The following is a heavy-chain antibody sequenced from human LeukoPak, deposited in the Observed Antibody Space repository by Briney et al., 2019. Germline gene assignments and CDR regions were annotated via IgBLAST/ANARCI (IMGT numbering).Heavy chain of an antibody. CDR1: GFTYSSYT. J-gene: IGHJ4*02. Sequence: GGSLRLSCAASGFTYSSYTMNWVRQAPGKGLEWVSSITSSSSYIYYADSVKGRFTISRDNAKNSLCLQMNSLRAEDTAVYYCARHVVAVGFDYWGQGTLVTVSS. V-gene: IGHV3-21*01. CDR3: ARHVVAVGFDY. D-gene: IGHD3-22*01. CDR2: ITSSSSYI.